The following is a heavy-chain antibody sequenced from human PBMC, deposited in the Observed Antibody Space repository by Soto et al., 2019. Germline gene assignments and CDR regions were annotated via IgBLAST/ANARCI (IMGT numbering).Heavy chain of an antibody. V-gene: IGHV3-9*01. CDR1: GFTFDNYA. CDR3: AKDTGPN. Sequence: HPGGSLRLSCVASGFTFDNYAMHWVRQAPGKGLEWVSGISWNSNTIAYADSVKGRFTISRDNAKNSLYLQMNSLRAEDTAFYYCAKDTGPNWGQGTQVTVSS. CDR2: ISWNSNTI. J-gene: IGHJ4*02.